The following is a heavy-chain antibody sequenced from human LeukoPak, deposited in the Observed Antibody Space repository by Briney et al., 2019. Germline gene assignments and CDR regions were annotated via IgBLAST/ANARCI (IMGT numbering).Heavy chain of an antibody. CDR3: ARGYYDTNGYYYRLDF. Sequence: ASVKVSCKAAGYIFTTYDTNWVRQAPGQGLEWMGWMNPNRGNTGYAQKFQGRVTMTRNTSISTAYMELSSLRSEDTAVYYCARGYYDTNGYYYRLDFWGQGTLDTVSS. J-gene: IGHJ4*02. D-gene: IGHD3-22*01. V-gene: IGHV1-8*01. CDR2: MNPNRGNT. CDR1: GYIFTTYD.